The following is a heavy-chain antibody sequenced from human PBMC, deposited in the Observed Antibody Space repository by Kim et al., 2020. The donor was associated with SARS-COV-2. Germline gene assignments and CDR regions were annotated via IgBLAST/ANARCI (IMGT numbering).Heavy chain of an antibody. D-gene: IGHD2-2*01. CDR3: AKLLRVVVPAAMKRGYFFDY. Sequence: RFTTSRDNSKHTLYLQMNSLRAEDTAVYYCAKLLRVVVPAAMKRGYFFDYWGQGTLVTVSS. J-gene: IGHJ4*02. V-gene: IGHV3-23*01.